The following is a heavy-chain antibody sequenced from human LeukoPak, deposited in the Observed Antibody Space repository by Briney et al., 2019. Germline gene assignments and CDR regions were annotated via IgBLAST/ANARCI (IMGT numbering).Heavy chain of an antibody. CDR2: INHSGST. J-gene: IGHJ5*02. Sequence: SETLSLTCAVYGGSFSGYYWSWIRQPPGKGLEWIGEINHSGSTNYNPSLKSRVTISVDTSKNQFSLKLSSVTAADTAVYYCARSRDYYDSSGPLGFDPWGQGTLVTVSS. CDR3: ARSRDYYDSSGPLGFDP. CDR1: GGSFSGYY. D-gene: IGHD3-22*01. V-gene: IGHV4-34*01.